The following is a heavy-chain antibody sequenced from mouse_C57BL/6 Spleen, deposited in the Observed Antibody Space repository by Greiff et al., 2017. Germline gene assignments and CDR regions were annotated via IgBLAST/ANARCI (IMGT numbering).Heavy chain of an antibody. CDR1: GYTFTEYT. Sequence: QVHVKQSGAELVKPGASVKLSCKASGYTFTEYTIHWVKQRSGQGLEWIGWFYPGSGSIKYNEKFKDKATLTADKSSSTVYMELSRLTSEDSAVYFSARHIWPKGEFDYWGQGTTLTVSS. CDR2: FYPGSGSI. D-gene: IGHD1-1*02. V-gene: IGHV1-62-2*01. J-gene: IGHJ2*01. CDR3: ARHIWPKGEFDY.